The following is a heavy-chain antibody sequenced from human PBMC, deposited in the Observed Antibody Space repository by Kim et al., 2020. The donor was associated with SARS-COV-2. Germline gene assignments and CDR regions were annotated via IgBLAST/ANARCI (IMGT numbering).Heavy chain of an antibody. V-gene: IGHV4-34*01. CDR1: GGSFSGYY. CDR3: ARAGRNLGYCSGGSCYSNWFDP. CDR2: INHSGST. Sequence: SETLSLTCAVYGGSFSGYYWSWIRQPPGKGLEWIGEINHSGSTNYNPSLKSRVTISVDTSKNQFSLKLSSVTAADTAVYYCARAGRNLGYCSGGSCYSNWFDPWGQGTLVTVSS. D-gene: IGHD2-15*01. J-gene: IGHJ5*02.